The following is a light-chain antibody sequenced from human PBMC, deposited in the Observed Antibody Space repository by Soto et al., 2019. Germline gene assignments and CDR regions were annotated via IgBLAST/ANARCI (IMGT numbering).Light chain of an antibody. CDR2: GAS. CDR1: QSVGSDY. CDR3: QQYGSSPYT. J-gene: IGKJ2*01. V-gene: IGKV3-20*01. Sequence: EIVLTQSPGTLSLSPGERATLSCRASQSVGSDYLAWYQKKPGQAPRLLIYGASSRGTGIPDRFSGSGSGTDFTLTISRLEPEDFAVYYCQQYGSSPYTFGQGTKLEIK.